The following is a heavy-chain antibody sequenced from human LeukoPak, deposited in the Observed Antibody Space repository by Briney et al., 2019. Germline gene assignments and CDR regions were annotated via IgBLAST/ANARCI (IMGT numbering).Heavy chain of an antibody. Sequence: GGSLRLSCEASGFTLSKFWMNRVRQAPGKGLEWVANIKEDGSEKYYVDSVKGRFTISRDNARNSLYLQMNSLRAEDTAVYYCASGRQLGYWGQGTLVTVSS. CDR3: ASGRQLGY. CDR2: IKEDGSEK. V-gene: IGHV3-7*01. D-gene: IGHD6-13*01. J-gene: IGHJ4*02. CDR1: GFTLSKFW.